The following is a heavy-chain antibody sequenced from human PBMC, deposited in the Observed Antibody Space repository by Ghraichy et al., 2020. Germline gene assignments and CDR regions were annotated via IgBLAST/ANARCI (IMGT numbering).Heavy chain of an antibody. CDR1: GGSISSDTYY. CDR3: AKAYCSGGSCYHDY. D-gene: IGHD2-15*01. V-gene: IGHV4-39*01. J-gene: IGHJ4*02. Sequence: SETLSLTCTVSGGSISSDTYYWGWIRQPPGKGLEWIGSIYYSGSTYYNPSLKSRVTISVDTSKNQFSLKVSSVTAADTAVYYCAKAYCSGGSCYHDYWGQGTLVTVSS. CDR2: IYYSGST.